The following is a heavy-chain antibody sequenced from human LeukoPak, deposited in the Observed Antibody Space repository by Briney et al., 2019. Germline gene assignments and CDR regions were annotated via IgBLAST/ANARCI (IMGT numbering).Heavy chain of an antibody. CDR2: ISWNSGSI. V-gene: IGHV3-9*01. J-gene: IGHJ4*02. D-gene: IGHD3-22*01. CDR3: AKEYYYDSSGYGFDY. Sequence: GGSLRHSCAASGFTFSSYVMSWVRQAPGKGLEWVSGISWNSGSIGYADSVKGRFTISRDNAKNSLYLQMNSLRAEDTALYYCAKEYYYDSSGYGFDYWGQGTLVTVSS. CDR1: GFTFSSYV.